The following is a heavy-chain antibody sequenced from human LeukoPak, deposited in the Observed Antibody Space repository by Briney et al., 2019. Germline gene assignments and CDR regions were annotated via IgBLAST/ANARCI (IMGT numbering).Heavy chain of an antibody. D-gene: IGHD5-12*01. J-gene: IGHJ4*02. CDR3: ARDGYSGYDDPLYYFDY. CDR1: GYTFTSYA. CDR2: INTNTGNP. Sequence: ASVKVSFKASGYTFTSYAMNWVRQAPGQGLEWMGWINTNTGNPTYAQGFTGRFVFSLDTSVSTAYLQISSLKAEDTAVYYCARDGYSGYDDPLYYFDYWGQGTLVTVSS. V-gene: IGHV7-4-1*02.